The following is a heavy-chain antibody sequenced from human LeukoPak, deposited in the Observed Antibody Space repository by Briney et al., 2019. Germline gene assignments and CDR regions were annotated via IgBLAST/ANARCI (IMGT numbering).Heavy chain of an antibody. V-gene: IGHV3-23*01. CDR2: IIYSEGNT. Sequence: PGGSLRLSCAASGFTFSSYAMSWVRQAPGKGLEWVSIIYSEGNTYYADSVKGRFTISRDNSKSTLYLQMNSLRAEDTAVYYCAKWERVVVTATLDYWGQGTLVTVSS. CDR1: GFTFSSYA. D-gene: IGHD2-15*01. CDR3: AKWERVVVTATLDY. J-gene: IGHJ4*02.